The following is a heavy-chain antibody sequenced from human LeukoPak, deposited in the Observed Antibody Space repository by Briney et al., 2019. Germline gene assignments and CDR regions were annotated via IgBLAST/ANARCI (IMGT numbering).Heavy chain of an antibody. J-gene: IGHJ4*02. Sequence: SGGSLRLSCAASGFTFSSYAMSWVRQAPGKGLEWVSAISGSGGSTYYADSVKGRFTISRGNSKNTLYLQMNSLRAEDTAVYYCAKDDDYGDSFDDYWGQGTLVTVSS. CDR3: AKDDDYGDSFDDY. CDR1: GFTFSSYA. CDR2: ISGSGGST. V-gene: IGHV3-23*01. D-gene: IGHD4-17*01.